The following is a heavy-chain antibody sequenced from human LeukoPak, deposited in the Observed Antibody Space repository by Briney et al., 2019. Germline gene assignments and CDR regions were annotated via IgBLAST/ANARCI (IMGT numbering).Heavy chain of an antibody. CDR2: IIPSFGTG. J-gene: IGHJ5*02. V-gene: IGHV1-69*05. Sequence: GSSVKVSCKASGGTFTSYAISWVRQAPGQGLEWMGEIIPSFGTGNYAQKFQGRVTITTGESTSTAYMELSSLRPEDTAVYYCAREEVRSWFDPWGQGTLVTVSS. CDR3: AREEVRSWFDP. CDR1: GGTFTSYA. D-gene: IGHD3-22*01.